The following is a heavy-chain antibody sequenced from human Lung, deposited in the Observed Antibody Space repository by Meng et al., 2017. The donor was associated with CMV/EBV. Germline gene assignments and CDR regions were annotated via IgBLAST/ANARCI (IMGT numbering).Heavy chain of an antibody. CDR2: IYPGDSDT. CDR1: GYSFTSYW. Sequence: EVRLGQCGAEVTERRGTLKISCKGSGYSFTSYWIGWVRQMPGKGLEWMGIIYPGDSDTTYSPSFQGHVTISADKSISTAYLQWISLKASDTAMYYCARGYWYFDLWGRGTLVTVSS. V-gene: IGHV5-51*01. CDR3: ARGYWYFDL. J-gene: IGHJ2*01.